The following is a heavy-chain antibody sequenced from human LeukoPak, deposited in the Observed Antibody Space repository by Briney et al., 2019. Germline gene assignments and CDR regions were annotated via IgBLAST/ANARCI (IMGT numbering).Heavy chain of an antibody. CDR3: ASRKLGNDY. CDR2: IYYTGST. V-gene: IGHV4-59*01. CDR1: GGSFSGYY. Sequence: SSETLSLTCAVYGGSFSGYYWSWIRQPPGKGLEWIGYIYYTGSTSYNPSLRSRVTMSADTFKNQFSLKLSSVTAADTAVYYCASRKLGNDYWGQGTLVTVSS. J-gene: IGHJ4*02. D-gene: IGHD7-27*01.